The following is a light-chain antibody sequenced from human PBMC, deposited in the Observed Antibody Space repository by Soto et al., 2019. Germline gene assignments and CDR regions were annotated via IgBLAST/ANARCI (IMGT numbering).Light chain of an antibody. V-gene: IGKV1-39*01. J-gene: IGKJ1*01. CDR1: QSISSY. CDR3: QQSYSTPWT. CDR2: AAS. Sequence: DIQMTQSPSSLSASVGDRVTITCRASQSISSYLNCYQQKPGKAPKLLIYAASSLQSGVPSRFSGSGSGTDFTLTISSLQPVDFATYYCQQSYSTPWTFGQGTKVEIK.